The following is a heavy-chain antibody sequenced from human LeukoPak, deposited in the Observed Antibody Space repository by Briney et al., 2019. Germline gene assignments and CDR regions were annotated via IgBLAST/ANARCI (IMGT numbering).Heavy chain of an antibody. J-gene: IGHJ4*02. CDR2: INPNSGAT. D-gene: IGHD2/OR15-2a*01. V-gene: IGHV1-2*02. CDR3: PRHPNLDF. CDR1: GYTFTDYY. Sequence: ASVRDSRKASGYTFTDYYIHCLRQAPGEGLEWILWINPNSGATSVAQRFHGRVTTTRDTSISTVYLELSSLRPDDTAFYYCPRHPNLDFWGQGTLVTVSS.